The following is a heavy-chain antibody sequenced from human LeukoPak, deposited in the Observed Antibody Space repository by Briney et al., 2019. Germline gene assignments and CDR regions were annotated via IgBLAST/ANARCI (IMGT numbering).Heavy chain of an antibody. Sequence: GGSLRLSCAASGFTFSDYYMNWVRQAPGKGLEWVSSISSSSTIYYADSVKGRFTISRDNAKNSLYLQMNSLRAGDTAVYYCARDPHITMIVVVIPDYWGQGTLVTVSS. J-gene: IGHJ4*02. CDR2: ISSSSTI. CDR3: ARDPHITMIVVVIPDY. CDR1: GFTFSDYY. V-gene: IGHV3-69-1*02. D-gene: IGHD3-22*01.